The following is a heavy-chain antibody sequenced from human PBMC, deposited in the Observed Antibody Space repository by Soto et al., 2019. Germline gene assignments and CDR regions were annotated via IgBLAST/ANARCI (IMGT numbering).Heavy chain of an antibody. D-gene: IGHD4-17*01. J-gene: IGHJ5*02. CDR2: IYYSGST. V-gene: IGHV4-4*08. CDR3: AREGEGPYGPNWFDP. CDR1: GGSISSYY. Sequence: QVQLQESGPGLVKPSETLSLTCTVSGGSISSYYWSWIRQPPGKGLEWIGYIYYSGSTNYNPSLKSRVTISVATSKNQFSLKLSSVTAADTAVYYCAREGEGPYGPNWFDPWGQGTLVTVSS.